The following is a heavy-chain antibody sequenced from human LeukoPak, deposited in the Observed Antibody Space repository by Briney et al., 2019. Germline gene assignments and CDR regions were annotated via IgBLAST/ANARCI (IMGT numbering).Heavy chain of an antibody. J-gene: IGHJ4*02. D-gene: IGHD3-22*01. CDR2: INHSGST. CDR1: GGSFSGYY. Sequence: SETLSLTCAVYGGSFSGYYWSWIRQPPGKGLEWIGEINHSGSTNYNPSLKSRVTISVDTSKNQFSLKLSSVTAADTAVYYCAREGDYYDSSGYPLSFDYWGQGTLVTVSS. CDR3: AREGDYYDSSGYPLSFDY. V-gene: IGHV4-34*01.